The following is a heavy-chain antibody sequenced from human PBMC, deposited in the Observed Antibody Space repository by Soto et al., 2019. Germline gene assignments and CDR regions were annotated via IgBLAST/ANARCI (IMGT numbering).Heavy chain of an antibody. J-gene: IGHJ4*02. Sequence: GESLKISCAASGFTFSSYSMNWVRQAPGKGLEWVSSISSSSSYIYYADSVKGRFTISRDNAKNSLYLQMNSLRAEDTAVYYCATIDTAMVEGWGQGTLVTVSS. D-gene: IGHD5-18*01. CDR2: ISSSSSYI. CDR3: ATIDTAMVEG. CDR1: GFTFSSYS. V-gene: IGHV3-21*01.